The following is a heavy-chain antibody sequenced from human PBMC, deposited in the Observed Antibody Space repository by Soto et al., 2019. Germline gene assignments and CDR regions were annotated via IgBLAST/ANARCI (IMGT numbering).Heavy chain of an antibody. CDR3: AREVGAPSSWLDP. Sequence: EVQLSESGGRLGQPGGSLRLSCAASGFTFTNYAMTWVRQSPGKGLQWVSGISATGGLKYYADSVQGRFTISRDNSKNTIYLQTHTLRDDDTAIYSCAREVGAPSSWLDPWGQGTQVTVSS. V-gene: IGHV3-23*01. J-gene: IGHJ5*02. CDR1: GFTFTNYA. CDR2: ISATGGLK. D-gene: IGHD1-26*01.